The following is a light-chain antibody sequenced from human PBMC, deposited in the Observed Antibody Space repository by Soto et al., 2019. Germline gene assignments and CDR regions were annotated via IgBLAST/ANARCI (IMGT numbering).Light chain of an antibody. Sequence: QSALTQPRSVCGSPGQSVTISCTGTSGDVGGYNFVSWYQQHPGKVPTLVIFDVSHRPSGVPDRFSGSKSGNTASLTISGLQAEDEADYYCCSYGGSYTWVFGGGTKLTVL. CDR2: DVS. J-gene: IGLJ2*01. V-gene: IGLV2-11*01. CDR3: CSYGGSYTWV. CDR1: SGDVGGYNF.